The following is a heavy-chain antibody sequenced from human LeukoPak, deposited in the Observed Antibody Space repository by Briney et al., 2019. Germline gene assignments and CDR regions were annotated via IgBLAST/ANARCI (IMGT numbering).Heavy chain of an antibody. CDR3: ARVQRDYYGSGSYPDY. CDR2: ISAYDRNI. D-gene: IGHD3-10*01. Sequence: ASVKVSCKASGYTFTNNGISWVRQAPGQGLEWMGWISAYDRNINSAQKFQGRLTMTTDTSTSTAYMELRSLRSADTAVYYCARVQRDYYGSGSYPDYWGQGTLVTVSS. J-gene: IGHJ4*02. CDR1: GYTFTNNG. V-gene: IGHV1-18*01.